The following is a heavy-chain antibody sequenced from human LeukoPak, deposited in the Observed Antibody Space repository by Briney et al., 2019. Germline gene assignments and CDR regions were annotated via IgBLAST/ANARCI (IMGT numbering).Heavy chain of an antibody. J-gene: IGHJ3*02. V-gene: IGHV4-61*02. CDR2: IYSTGST. CDR3: AISTNWLPDAFDI. D-gene: IGHD2-2*01. CDR1: GGSISSDSYY. Sequence: PSETLSPTCTVSGGSISSDSYYWTWIRQPAGKGLEWIGRIYSTGSTNHNPSLKSRATISVDTSKNQFSLKLSSVTAADTAVYYCAISTNWLPDAFDIWGLGTMVTVSS.